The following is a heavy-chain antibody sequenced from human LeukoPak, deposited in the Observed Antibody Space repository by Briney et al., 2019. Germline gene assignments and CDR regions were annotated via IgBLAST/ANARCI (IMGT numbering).Heavy chain of an antibody. V-gene: IGHV3-23*01. Sequence: PGGSLRLSCAASGFTFSSYAMSWVRQAPGKGLEWVSTISGSGGSTYFGDSVEGRFTISRDNSKNTLYLQMNSLRAEDTAVYYCAKDPTYCGGDCYPAFDYWGQGTLVTVSS. CDR1: GFTFSSYA. D-gene: IGHD2-21*02. J-gene: IGHJ4*02. CDR2: ISGSGGST. CDR3: AKDPTYCGGDCYPAFDY.